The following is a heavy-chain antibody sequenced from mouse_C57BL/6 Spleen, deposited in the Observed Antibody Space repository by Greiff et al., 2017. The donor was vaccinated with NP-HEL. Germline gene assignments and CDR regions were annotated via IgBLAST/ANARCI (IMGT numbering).Heavy chain of an antibody. CDR2: INPNNGGT. CDR3: ARRGGYYVRYFDV. J-gene: IGHJ1*03. CDR1: GYTFTDYY. D-gene: IGHD2-3*01. V-gene: IGHV1-26*01. Sequence: EVQLQQSGPELVKPGASVKISCKASGYTFTDYYMNWVKQSHGKSLEWIGDINPNNGGTSYNQKFKGKATLTVDKSSSTAYMELRSLTSEDSAVYYCARRGGYYVRYFDVWGTGTTVTVSS.